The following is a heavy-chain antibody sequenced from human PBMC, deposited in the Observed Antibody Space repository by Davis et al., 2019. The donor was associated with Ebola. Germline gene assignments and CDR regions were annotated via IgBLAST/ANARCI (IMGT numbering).Heavy chain of an antibody. CDR3: ARADYGDYYGMDV. CDR2: INPNSGGT. CDR1: GYTFTGYY. Sequence: ASVKVSCKASGYTFTGYYMHWVRQAPGQGLERMGWINPNSGGTNYAQKFQGWVTMTRDTSISTAYMELSRLRSDDTAVYYCARADYGDYYGMDVWGQGTTVIVSS. J-gene: IGHJ6*02. D-gene: IGHD4-17*01. V-gene: IGHV1-2*04.